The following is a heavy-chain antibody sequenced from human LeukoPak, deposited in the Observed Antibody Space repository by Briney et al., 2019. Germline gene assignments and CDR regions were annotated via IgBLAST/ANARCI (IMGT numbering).Heavy chain of an antibody. Sequence: PSETLSRTCTVSGGSVSSGSYYWSWIRQPPGEGLEWIGYVYHSASTNYNPSLKSRVTISLDTSKNQFSLKLSSVTAADTAVYYCARDYSRSIEYWGQGTLVTVSS. J-gene: IGHJ4*02. V-gene: IGHV4-61*01. CDR2: VYHSAST. D-gene: IGHD6-13*01. CDR1: GGSVSSGSYY. CDR3: ARDYSRSIEY.